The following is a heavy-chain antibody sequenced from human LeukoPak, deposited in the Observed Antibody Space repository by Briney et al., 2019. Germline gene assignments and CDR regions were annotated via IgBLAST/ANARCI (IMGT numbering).Heavy chain of an antibody. Sequence: SETLSLTCAVYGGSFSGYYWSWIRQPSGKGLEWIGEINHSGSTNYNPSLKSRVTISVDTSKNQFSLKLSSVTAADTAVYYCARGPGGDYGDYAFDYWGQGTLVTVSS. V-gene: IGHV4-34*01. D-gene: IGHD4-17*01. CDR1: GGSFSGYY. CDR2: INHSGST. CDR3: ARGPGGDYGDYAFDY. J-gene: IGHJ4*02.